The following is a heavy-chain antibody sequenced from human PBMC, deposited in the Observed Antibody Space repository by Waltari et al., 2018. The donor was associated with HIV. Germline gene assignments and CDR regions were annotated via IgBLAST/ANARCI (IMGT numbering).Heavy chain of an antibody. J-gene: IGHJ5*01. CDR1: GDRAQSHTAA. Sequence: LKQSGPRLIEPSQTLSMTSVVSGDRAQSHTAAWNWVRQAPGGGLEWLGKTYFRSKWMFDYAVYVKSRLTITVDPSTSQFSLYLTSTTPDDTATYYCVRDSFGFDFWSQGILVTV. CDR3: VRDSFGFDF. D-gene: IGHD3-3*01. V-gene: IGHV6-1*01. CDR2: TYFRSKWMF.